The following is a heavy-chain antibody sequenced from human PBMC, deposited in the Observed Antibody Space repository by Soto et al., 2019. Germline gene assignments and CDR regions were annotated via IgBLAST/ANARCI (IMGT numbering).Heavy chain of an antibody. J-gene: IGHJ6*03. CDR1: GFTLSSYW. CDR2: INSDGSST. V-gene: IGHV3-74*01. Sequence: EVQLVESGGGLVQPGGSLRLSCAASGFTLSSYWMHWVRQAPGKGLVWVSRINSDGSSTSYADSVKGRFTISRDNAKNTLYLQMNSLRAEDTAVYYCARDHGGDCSSTSCYVYHYYYMDVWGKGTTVTVSS. D-gene: IGHD2-2*01. CDR3: ARDHGGDCSSTSCYVYHYYYMDV.